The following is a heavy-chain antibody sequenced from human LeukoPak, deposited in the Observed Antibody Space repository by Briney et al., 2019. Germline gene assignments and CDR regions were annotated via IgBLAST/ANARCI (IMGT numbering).Heavy chain of an antibody. Sequence: PSETLSLTCTVSGGSISSSSYYWGWIRQPPGKGLEWIGSIYYSGSTYYNPPLKSRVTIPVDTSKNQFSLKLSSVTAADTAVYYCARRPYYDSSGYYHSDDAFDIWGQGTMVTVSS. CDR3: ARRPYYDSSGYYHSDDAFDI. D-gene: IGHD3-22*01. J-gene: IGHJ3*02. CDR1: GGSISSSSYY. CDR2: IYYSGST. V-gene: IGHV4-39*01.